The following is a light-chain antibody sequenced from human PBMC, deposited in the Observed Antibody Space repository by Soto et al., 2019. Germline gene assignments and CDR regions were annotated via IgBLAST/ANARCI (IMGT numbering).Light chain of an antibody. CDR3: QQYGTSPET. V-gene: IGKV3-20*01. J-gene: IGKJ1*01. CDR2: AAS. Sequence: EIVLTQSPGTLSLSPGERATLSCRASQSVYRSFLAWYQQKPGQAPRLLIYAASSSATGIPDRFSGSGSGTDFTLTISRLEPEDFAVYYCQQYGTSPETFGHGTKVDIK. CDR1: QSVYRSF.